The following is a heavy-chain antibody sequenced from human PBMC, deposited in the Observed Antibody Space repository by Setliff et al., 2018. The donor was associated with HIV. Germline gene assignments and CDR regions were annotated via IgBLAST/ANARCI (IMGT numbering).Heavy chain of an antibody. CDR1: GGSINRSY. J-gene: IGHJ4*02. V-gene: IGHV4-59*01. Sequence: TLSLTCTVSGGSINRSYWSWIRQSPGKGLEWLGNVYHTGNSHYNPSLKSRVTMSVDTSTSQFSLRLTSMTAADTAVYYCARAYYDHLWASYRFDYWGQGTQVTVSS. CDR3: ARAYYDHLWASYRFDY. CDR2: VYHTGNS. D-gene: IGHD3-16*02.